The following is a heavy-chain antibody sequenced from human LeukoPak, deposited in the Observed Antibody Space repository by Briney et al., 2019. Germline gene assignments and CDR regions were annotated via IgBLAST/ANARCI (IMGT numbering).Heavy chain of an antibody. V-gene: IGHV4-61*05. Sequence: PSETLSLTCTVSGGSISSSSYYWSWIRQPPGKGLEWIGYIYYSGSTNYNPSLKSRVTISVDTSKNQFSLKLSSVTAADTAVYYCARNQYSSSWAFDYWGQGTLVTVSS. J-gene: IGHJ4*02. CDR1: GGSISSSSYY. CDR3: ARNQYSSSWAFDY. CDR2: IYYSGST. D-gene: IGHD6-13*01.